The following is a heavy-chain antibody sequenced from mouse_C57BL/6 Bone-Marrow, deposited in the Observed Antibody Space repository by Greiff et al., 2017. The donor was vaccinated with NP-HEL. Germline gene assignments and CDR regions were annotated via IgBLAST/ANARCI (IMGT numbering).Heavy chain of an antibody. CDR2: ISSGGGYI. Sequence: EVQRVESGEGLVKPGGSLKLSCAASGFTFSSYAMSWVRQTPEKRLEWVAYISSGGGYIYYADTVKGRFTISRDNARNTLYLQMSSLKSEDTAMYYCTRGEGYFDVWGTGTTVTVSS. CDR3: TRGEGYFDV. CDR1: GFTFSSYA. J-gene: IGHJ1*03. V-gene: IGHV5-9-1*02.